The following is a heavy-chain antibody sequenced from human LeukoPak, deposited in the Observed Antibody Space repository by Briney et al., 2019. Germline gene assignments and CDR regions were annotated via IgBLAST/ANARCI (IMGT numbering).Heavy chain of an antibody. Sequence: GGSLRLSCAAYGFTFSSYSMNWVRQAPGKGLEWVSFISTSSSYIYYADSVKGRFTISRDNAKNSLYLEMNSLRAEDTAVYYCARDYYDSSGYYSPYMDVWGKGTTVTVSS. D-gene: IGHD3-22*01. CDR3: ARDYYDSSGYYSPYMDV. J-gene: IGHJ6*03. V-gene: IGHV3-21*01. CDR2: ISTSSSYI. CDR1: GFTFSSYS.